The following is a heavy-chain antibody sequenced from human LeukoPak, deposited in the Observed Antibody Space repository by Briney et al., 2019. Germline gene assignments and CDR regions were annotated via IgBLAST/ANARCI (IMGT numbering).Heavy chain of an antibody. CDR1: GFTFSSYA. J-gene: IGHJ4*02. Sequence: RSGRSLRLSCSASGFTFSSYAMHWVRQAPGKGLEWVAVISYDGSNKYYADSVKGRFTISRDNSKNTLYLQMNSRRAEDTAVYNCAKGRSELVGILAYYFDYWGQGTLVTVSS. D-gene: IGHD1-26*01. CDR2: ISYDGSNK. V-gene: IGHV3-30*04. CDR3: AKGRSELVGILAYYFDY.